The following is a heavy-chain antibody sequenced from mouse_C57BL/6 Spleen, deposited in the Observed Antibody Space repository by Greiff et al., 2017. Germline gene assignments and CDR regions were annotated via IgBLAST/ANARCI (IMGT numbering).Heavy chain of an antibody. V-gene: IGHV1-53*01. D-gene: IGHD1-1*01. Sequence: VQLQQPGTELVKPGASVKLSCKASGYTFTSYWMHWVKQRPGQGLEWIGNINPSNGGTNYNEKFKSKATLTVDKSSSTAYMQLSSLTSEDSAVYYCARGGIYYGSRGVDWYFDVWGTGTTVTVSS. CDR1: GYTFTSYW. CDR2: INPSNGGT. J-gene: IGHJ1*03. CDR3: ARGGIYYGSRGVDWYFDV.